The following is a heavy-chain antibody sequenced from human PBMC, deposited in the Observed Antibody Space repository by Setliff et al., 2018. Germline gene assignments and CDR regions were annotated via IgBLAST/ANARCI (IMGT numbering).Heavy chain of an antibody. CDR1: GYPFTNYG. D-gene: IGHD3-22*01. V-gene: IGHV1-18*01. J-gene: IGHJ4*02. Sequence: GASVKVSCKTSGYPFTNYGLSWVRQAPGQGLEWMGWISGHNGDTKLAQNFQGRVTVTTDTFTNTGYMELRSLRSDDTAVYYCARAPRYYYDNTGYRSLDYWGQGTLVTVSS. CDR2: ISGHNGDT. CDR3: ARAPRYYYDNTGYRSLDY.